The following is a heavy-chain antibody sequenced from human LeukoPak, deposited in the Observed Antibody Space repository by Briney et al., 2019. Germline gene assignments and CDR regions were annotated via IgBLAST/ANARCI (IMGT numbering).Heavy chain of an antibody. D-gene: IGHD3-10*01. Sequence: ASVKVSCKASGYTFTGYYMHWVRQAPGQGLEWMGWINPNSGGTNYAQKFQGWVTMTRDTSISTAYMELCRLRSDDTAVYYCARHSSRLWFGEWVRGAFDIWGQGTMVTVSS. CDR1: GYTFTGYY. CDR2: INPNSGGT. CDR3: ARHSSRLWFGEWVRGAFDI. V-gene: IGHV1-2*04. J-gene: IGHJ3*02.